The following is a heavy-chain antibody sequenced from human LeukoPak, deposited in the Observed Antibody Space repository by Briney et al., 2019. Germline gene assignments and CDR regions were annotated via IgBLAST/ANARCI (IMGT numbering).Heavy chain of an antibody. Sequence: ASVNVSCTASGYTFTIYYMHWVRQAPGQGLEWMGIINPSGGSTSYAQKFQGRVTMTRDTSTSTVYMELSSLRSEDTAVYYCARAPGYCSGGSCYSDNWFDPWGQGTLVTVSS. CDR1: GYTFTIYY. V-gene: IGHV1-46*01. CDR2: INPSGGST. J-gene: IGHJ5*02. D-gene: IGHD2-15*01. CDR3: ARAPGYCSGGSCYSDNWFDP.